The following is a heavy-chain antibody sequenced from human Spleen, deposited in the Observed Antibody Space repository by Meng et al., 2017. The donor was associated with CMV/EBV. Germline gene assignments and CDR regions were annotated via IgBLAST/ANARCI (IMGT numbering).Heavy chain of an antibody. CDR1: GFTFSDYY. CDR2: ISSSGSTI. D-gene: IGHD6-6*01. J-gene: IGHJ6*02. CDR3: GNEEEQLVPYYGMDV. V-gene: IGHV3-11*04. Sequence: GGSLRLSCAASGFTFSDYYMSWIRQAPGKGLEWVSYISSSGSTIYYADSVKGRFTISRDNAKNSLYLQMNSLRADDTAVYYCGNEEEQLVPYYGMDVWGPGTTVTVSS.